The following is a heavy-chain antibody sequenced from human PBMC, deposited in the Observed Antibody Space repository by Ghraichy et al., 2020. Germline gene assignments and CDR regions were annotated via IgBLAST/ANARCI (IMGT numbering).Heavy chain of an antibody. CDR2: IYYSGST. CDR1: GGSISSSSYY. J-gene: IGHJ4*02. CDR3: ARSWYDYVWGRVEPMYYFDY. D-gene: IGHD3-16*01. V-gene: IGHV4-39*01. Sequence: SETLSLTCTVSGGSISSSSYYWGWIRQPPGKGLEWIGSIYYSGSTYYNPSLKSRVTISVDTSKNQFSLKLSSVTAADTAVYYCARSWYDYVWGRVEPMYYFDYWGQGTLVTVSS.